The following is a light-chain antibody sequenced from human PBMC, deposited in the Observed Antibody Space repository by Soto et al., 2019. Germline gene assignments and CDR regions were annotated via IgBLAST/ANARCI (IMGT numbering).Light chain of an antibody. CDR2: DAS. V-gene: IGKV1-5*01. CDR1: QTISRW. J-gene: IGKJ5*01. CDR3: HSRA. Sequence: DIPLTQTPSTLSASVGDEVTITCRASQTISRWLALYQQKPRRAPKLLIYDASTLESGVPSRFSGSGPETEFTLTISRLQPDDFATYFCHSRALGQGTRLEIK.